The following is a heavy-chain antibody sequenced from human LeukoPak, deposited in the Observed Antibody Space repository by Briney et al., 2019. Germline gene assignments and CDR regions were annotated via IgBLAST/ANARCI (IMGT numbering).Heavy chain of an antibody. CDR3: ARAVQQQLDR. CDR1: GGTFSSYA. V-gene: IGHV1-69*04. J-gene: IGHJ4*02. D-gene: IGHD6-13*01. CDR2: IIPILGIA. Sequence: SVKVSCKASGGTFSSYAISWVRQAPGQGLEWMGRIIPILGIANYAQKFQGRVTITRDTSASTAYMELSSLRSEDTAVYYCARAVQQQLDRWGQGTLVTVSS.